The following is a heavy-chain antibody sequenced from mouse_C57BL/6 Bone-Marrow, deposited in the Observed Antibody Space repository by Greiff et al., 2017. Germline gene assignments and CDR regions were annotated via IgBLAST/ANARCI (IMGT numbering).Heavy chain of an antibody. V-gene: IGHV12-3*01. CDR1: GFPITSGYY. CDR3: AGDPYGYGAGFAY. Sequence: VQLQESGPGLVKPSQSLFLTCSITGFPITSGYYWIWIRQSPGKPLEWMGYITHSGETFYNPSLQSPISITRETSKNQFFLQLNSVTTEDTAMYYCAGDPYGYGAGFAYWGQGTLVTVSA. CDR2: ITHSGET. D-gene: IGHD2-2*01. J-gene: IGHJ3*01.